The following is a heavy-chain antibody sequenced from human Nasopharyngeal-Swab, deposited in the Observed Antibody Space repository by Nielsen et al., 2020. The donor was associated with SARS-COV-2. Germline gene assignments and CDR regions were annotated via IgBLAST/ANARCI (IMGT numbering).Heavy chain of an antibody. D-gene: IGHD3-10*01. CDR1: TLTFSSDA. CDR3: VKHTGNYYGSSDF. CDR2: LTDDGRHT. V-gene: IGHV3-23*01. J-gene: IGHJ4*02. Sequence: GESLKISCVASTLTFSSDAMSWFRQAPGKGLVWVSTLTDDGRHTFHADSLRGRFTIFRDNSKNTLYLQMTNLSAEDTAVYYCVKHTGNYYGSSDFWGQGTLVTVSS.